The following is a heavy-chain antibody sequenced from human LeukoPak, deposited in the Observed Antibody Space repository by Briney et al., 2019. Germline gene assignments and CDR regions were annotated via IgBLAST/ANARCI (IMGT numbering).Heavy chain of an antibody. CDR1: GGSISSNTW. Sequence: PSGTLSLTCAVSGGSISSNTWWSWVRQPPGKGLEWSGEIYHSGSTNYNPSLKSRVTISVDKSKNQFSLKLSSVTAADTAVYHCARIMGRGYCISTSCRGDWFDPWGQGTLVTVSS. CDR3: ARIMGRGYCISTSCRGDWFDP. V-gene: IGHV4-4*02. CDR2: IYHSGST. D-gene: IGHD2-2*01. J-gene: IGHJ5*02.